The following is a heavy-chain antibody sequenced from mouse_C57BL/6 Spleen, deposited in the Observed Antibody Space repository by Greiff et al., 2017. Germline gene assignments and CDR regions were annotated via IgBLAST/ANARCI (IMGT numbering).Heavy chain of an antibody. CDR1: GYAFSSYW. J-gene: IGHJ3*01. Sequence: VQLQQPGAELVKPGASVKISCKASGYAFSSYWMNWVKQRPGKGLEWIGQIYPGDGDTTYNGKFKGKATLTADKSSSTAYMQLSSLTSEDSAVYFCARDYDYENWGQGTLVTVSA. V-gene: IGHV1-80*01. CDR3: ARDYDYEN. D-gene: IGHD2-4*01. CDR2: IYPGDGDT.